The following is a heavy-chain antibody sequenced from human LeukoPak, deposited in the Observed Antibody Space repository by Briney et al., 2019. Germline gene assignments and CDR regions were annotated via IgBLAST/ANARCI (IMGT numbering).Heavy chain of an antibody. CDR2: INHSGST. CDR3: AKTGDGSGWPYDY. V-gene: IGHV4-34*01. Sequence: PSETLSLTCAVYGGSFSDYCWSWFRQPPGKGLEWIGEINHSGSTNYNPSLKSRVTISVDTSKNHFSLKLSSVTAADTAVYYCAKTGDGSGWPYDYWGQGTLVTVSS. J-gene: IGHJ4*02. D-gene: IGHD6-19*01. CDR1: GGSFSDYC.